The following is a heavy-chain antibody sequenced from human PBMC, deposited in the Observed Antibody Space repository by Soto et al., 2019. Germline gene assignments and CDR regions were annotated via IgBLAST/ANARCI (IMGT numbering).Heavy chain of an antibody. CDR2: ISGSGGST. V-gene: IGHV3-23*01. Sequence: EVQLLESGGGLVQPGGSLRLSCAASGFTFSRYAMSWVRQAPGKGLEWVSSISGSGGSTYYADPVKGRFTISRDNSKNTLYLQMNSLTAEDTAVYYCAKSRDGREYGFPPSYGYFDLWGRGTLVPVSS. CDR3: AKSRDGREYGFPPSYGYFDL. D-gene: IGHD4-17*01. CDR1: GFTFSRYA. J-gene: IGHJ2*01.